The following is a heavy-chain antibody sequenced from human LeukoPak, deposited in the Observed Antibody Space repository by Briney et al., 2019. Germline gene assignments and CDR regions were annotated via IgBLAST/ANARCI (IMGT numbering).Heavy chain of an antibody. V-gene: IGHV3-30*02. D-gene: IGHD3-3*01. CDR3: AKDRSDFWSGYLGY. J-gene: IGHJ4*02. CDR2: IRYDGSNK. CDR1: GFTFSSYG. Sequence: PGGSLRLSCAASGFTFSSYGMHWVCQAPGKGLEWVAFIRYDGSNKYYADSVKGRFTISRDNSKNTLYLQMNSLRAEDTAVYYCAKDRSDFWSGYLGYWGQGTLVTVSS.